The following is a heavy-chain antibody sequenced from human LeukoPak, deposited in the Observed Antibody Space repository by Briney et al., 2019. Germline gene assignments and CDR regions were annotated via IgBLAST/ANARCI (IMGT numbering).Heavy chain of an antibody. Sequence: GASLKISCKGSGYSFTSYWIGWVRQMPGKGLEWMGIMYPGDSDTRYSPSFQGQVSISAYKSISTAYLQWSSLKVKDNAMYECERHSIAARSGQYYYYFDFWGKGTTVTVSS. CDR1: GYSFTSYW. CDR2: MYPGDSDT. J-gene: IGHJ6*03. D-gene: IGHD6-6*01. CDR3: ERHSIAARSGQYYYYFDF. V-gene: IGHV5-51*01.